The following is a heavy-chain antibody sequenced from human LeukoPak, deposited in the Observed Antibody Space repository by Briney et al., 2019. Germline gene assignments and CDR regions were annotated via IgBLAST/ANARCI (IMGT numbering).Heavy chain of an antibody. Sequence: PSETLSLTCAVYGGSFSGYYWSWIRQPPGKGLEWIGEINHSGSTNYNPSLKGRVTISVDTSKNQFSLKLSSVTAADTAVYYCARLGPAAINYYYYYMDVWGKGTTVTVSS. CDR1: GGSFSGYY. V-gene: IGHV4-34*01. D-gene: IGHD2-2*01. CDR2: INHSGST. J-gene: IGHJ6*03. CDR3: ARLGPAAINYYYYYMDV.